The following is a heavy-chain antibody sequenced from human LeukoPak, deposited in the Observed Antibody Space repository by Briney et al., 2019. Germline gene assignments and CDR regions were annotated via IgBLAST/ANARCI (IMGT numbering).Heavy chain of an antibody. D-gene: IGHD3-10*01. Sequence: SETLSLTCTVSGGSISSYYWSWTRQPAGKGLEWIGRIYTSGSTNYNPSLKSRVTMSVDTSKNQFSLKLSSVTAADTAVYYCARVFDSGSQAYFYYMDVWGKGTTVTIFS. J-gene: IGHJ6*03. CDR2: IYTSGST. CDR1: GGSISSYY. V-gene: IGHV4-4*07. CDR3: ARVFDSGSQAYFYYMDV.